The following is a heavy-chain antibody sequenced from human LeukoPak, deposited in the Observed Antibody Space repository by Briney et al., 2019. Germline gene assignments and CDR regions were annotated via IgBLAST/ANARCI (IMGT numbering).Heavy chain of an antibody. Sequence: GGSLRLSCAASGFTFSSYSMNWVRQAPGKRLEWVSSISSSSSYIYYADSVKGRFTISRDNAKNSLYLQMNSLRAEDTAVYYCARDMQWRGFDYWGQGTLVTVSS. CDR2: ISSSSSYI. CDR3: ARDMQWRGFDY. V-gene: IGHV3-21*01. CDR1: GFTFSSYS. J-gene: IGHJ4*02. D-gene: IGHD6-19*01.